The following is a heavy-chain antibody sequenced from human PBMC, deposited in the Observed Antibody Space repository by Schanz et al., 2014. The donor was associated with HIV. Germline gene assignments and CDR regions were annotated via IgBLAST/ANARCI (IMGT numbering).Heavy chain of an antibody. V-gene: IGHV3-9*01. CDR2: ISAGGVYT. D-gene: IGHD2-15*01. CDR1: GFFLDDYA. CDR3: ARGGIWEWDQPDFDY. Sequence: EVQLVESGGGLVQPGRSLRLSCATSGFFLDDYAMHWVRQAPGKGLEWVSSISAGGVYTYYGDSMKGRFTISRDNSKNTLYLQMNSLRAEDTAVYYCARGGIWEWDQPDFDYWGQGTLVTVSS. J-gene: IGHJ4*02.